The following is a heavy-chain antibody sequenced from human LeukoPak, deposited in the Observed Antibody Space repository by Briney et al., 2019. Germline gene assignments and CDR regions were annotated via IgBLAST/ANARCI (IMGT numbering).Heavy chain of an antibody. J-gene: IGHJ4*02. D-gene: IGHD6-13*01. Sequence: GESLKISCKGSGYSFTSYWIGWVRQMPGKGLEWMGIIYPGDSDTRYSPSFQGQVTISADKSISTAYLQWSSLKASDTAMYYCARRATFYDMGRGSSWYYFDYWGQGTLVTVSS. CDR1: GYSFTSYW. CDR2: IYPGDSDT. CDR3: ARRATFYDMGRGSSWYYFDY. V-gene: IGHV5-51*01.